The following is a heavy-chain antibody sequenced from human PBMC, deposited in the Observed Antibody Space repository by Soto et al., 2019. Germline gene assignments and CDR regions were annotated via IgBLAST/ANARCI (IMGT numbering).Heavy chain of an antibody. V-gene: IGHV4-34*01. D-gene: IGHD6-19*01. CDR3: ARGRGIAVARRWFDP. Sequence: QVQLQQWGAGLLKPSETLSLTCAVYGGSFSGYYWSWIRQPPGKGLEWIGEINHSGSTNYNPSLKRRVTXSXXXSXXQFSLKLSSVTAADTAVYYCARGRGIAVARRWFDPWGQGTLVTVSS. CDR2: INHSGST. CDR1: GGSFSGYY. J-gene: IGHJ5*02.